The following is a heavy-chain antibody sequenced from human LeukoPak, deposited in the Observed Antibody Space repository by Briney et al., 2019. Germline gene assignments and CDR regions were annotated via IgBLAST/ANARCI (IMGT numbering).Heavy chain of an antibody. J-gene: IGHJ4*02. D-gene: IGHD3-10*01. CDR3: AKSVGSGSYYNNDC. Sequence: GGSLRLSCAASGFTFSTYAMSWVRQAPGKGLEWVSTISASGGSTYYADSVKGRFTISRDNSKNTLYVQMNSLRAEDTAVYYCAKSVGSGSYYNNDCWGQGTLVTVSS. V-gene: IGHV3-23*01. CDR1: GFTFSTYA. CDR2: ISASGGST.